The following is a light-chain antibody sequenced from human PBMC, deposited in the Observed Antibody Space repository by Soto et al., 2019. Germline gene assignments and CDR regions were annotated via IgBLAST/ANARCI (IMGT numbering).Light chain of an antibody. CDR2: DAS. J-gene: IGKJ1*01. Sequence: DIQMPQSPSTLSASLGDRFTITCLASQSISSLLAWYQQKPGKAPKLLIYDASSLESGFPSRFSGSGSGTEFTLTICSLQPDDFATYYCPQYNSYSWTSGQGSKV. CDR3: PQYNSYSWT. V-gene: IGKV1-5*01. CDR1: QSISSL.